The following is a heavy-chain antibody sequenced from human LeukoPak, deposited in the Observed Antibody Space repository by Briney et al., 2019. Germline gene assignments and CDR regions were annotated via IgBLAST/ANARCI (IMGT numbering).Heavy chain of an antibody. J-gene: IGHJ4*02. V-gene: IGHV3-33*01. CDR3: ARDGQQLVLDY. D-gene: IGHD6-13*01. CDR1: GFTFSSYG. Sequence: GGSLRLSCAASGFTFSSYGMHWVRQAPGKELEWVAVIWYDGSNKYYADSVKGRFTISRDNSKNTLYLQMNSLRAEDAAVYYCARDGQQLVLDYWGQGTLVTVSS. CDR2: IWYDGSNK.